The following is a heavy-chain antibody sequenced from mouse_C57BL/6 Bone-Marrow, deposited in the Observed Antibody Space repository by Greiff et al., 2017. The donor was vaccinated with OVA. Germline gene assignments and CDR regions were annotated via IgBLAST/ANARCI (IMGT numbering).Heavy chain of an antibody. J-gene: IGHJ2*01. CDR3: ARYRGSSLYYFDY. Sequence: EVKVVESGGGLVQPGGSLSLSCAASGFTFTDYYMSWVRQPPGKALEWLGFIRNKANGYTTEYSASVKGRFTISRDNSQSILYLQMNALRAEDSATYYCARYRGSSLYYFDYWGQGTTLTVSS. V-gene: IGHV7-3*01. D-gene: IGHD1-1*01. CDR1: GFTFTDYY. CDR2: IRNKANGYTT.